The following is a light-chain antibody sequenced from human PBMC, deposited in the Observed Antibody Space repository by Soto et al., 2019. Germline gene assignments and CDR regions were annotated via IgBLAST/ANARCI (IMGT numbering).Light chain of an antibody. CDR1: SSDVGGYNY. CDR2: EVS. CDR3: SSYTSSSTPYV. V-gene: IGLV2-14*01. J-gene: IGLJ1*01. Sequence: QSALTPPASVSGSPGQSITISCTGTSSDVGGYNYVSWYQQHPGKAPKLMIYEVSNRPSGVSNRFSGSKSGNTASLTISGLQAEDEADYYCSSYTSSSTPYVFGTGTKLTVL.